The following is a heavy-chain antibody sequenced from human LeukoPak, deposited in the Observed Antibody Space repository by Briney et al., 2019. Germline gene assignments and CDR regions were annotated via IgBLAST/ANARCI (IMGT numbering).Heavy chain of an antibody. J-gene: IGHJ4*02. V-gene: IGHV4-34*01. D-gene: IGHD2-2*01. CDR3: ARGVPDPYYFDY. Sequence: SETLSLTCAVCGGSFSGYYWSWIRQPPGKGLEWIGEINHSGSTNYNPSLKSRVTISVDTSKNQFSLKLSSVTAADTAVYYCARGVPDPYYFDYWGQGTLVTVSS. CDR1: GGSFSGYY. CDR2: INHSGST.